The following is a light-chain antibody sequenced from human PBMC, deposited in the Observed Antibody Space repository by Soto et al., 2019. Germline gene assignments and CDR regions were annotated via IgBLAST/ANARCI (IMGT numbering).Light chain of an antibody. CDR1: QSITNY. CDR3: QQSYDMPWT. Sequence: DIQMTQSPSSLSASVGDTVTITCRASQSITNYLTWFQQKPGKAPSLLIFAADNLQDGVPSRFSGSGSGRAFSLTISSLQPEDFATYYCQQSYDMPWTFGQGTKVEIK. CDR2: AAD. J-gene: IGKJ1*01. V-gene: IGKV1-39*01.